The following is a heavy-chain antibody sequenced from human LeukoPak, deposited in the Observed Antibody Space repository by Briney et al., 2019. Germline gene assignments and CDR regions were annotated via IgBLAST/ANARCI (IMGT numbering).Heavy chain of an antibody. D-gene: IGHD6-19*01. CDR2: IYYSGST. V-gene: IGHV4-59*08. Sequence: PSETLSLTCTVSGGSISSYYWSWIRQPPGKGLEWIGYIYYSGSTNYNPPLKSRVTISVDTSKNQFSLKLSSVTAADTAVYYCARGAVAGVMNWFDPWGQGTLVTVSS. J-gene: IGHJ5*02. CDR3: ARGAVAGVMNWFDP. CDR1: GGSISSYY.